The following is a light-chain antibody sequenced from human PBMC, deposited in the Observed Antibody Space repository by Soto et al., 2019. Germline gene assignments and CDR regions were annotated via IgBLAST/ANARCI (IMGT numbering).Light chain of an antibody. J-gene: IGLJ3*02. V-gene: IGLV2-8*01. CDR1: SSDVGGYNF. CDR3: SSYAGSSNLGV. Sequence: QSALTQPPSASGSPGQSVNISCSGTSSDVGGYNFVSWYQQHPGKAPKLMIYEVTKRPSGVPSRFSGSKSGNTASLTVSGLQAEDEADYYCSSYAGSSNLGVFGGGTQLTVL. CDR2: EVT.